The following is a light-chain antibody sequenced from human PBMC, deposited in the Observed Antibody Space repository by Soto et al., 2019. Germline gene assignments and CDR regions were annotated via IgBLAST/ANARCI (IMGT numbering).Light chain of an antibody. J-gene: IGLJ2*01. CDR3: SSYTTRRTLV. CDR1: SSDIGGYNY. CDR2: DVS. V-gene: IGLV2-14*03. Sequence: QSALTQPASVSGSPGQSITISCTGTSSDIGGYNYVSWYQQHPGKAHKLMIYDVSNRPSGLSNRFSGSKSGNTASLTISGLQAEDEADYYCSSYTTRRTLVFGGGTKLTVL.